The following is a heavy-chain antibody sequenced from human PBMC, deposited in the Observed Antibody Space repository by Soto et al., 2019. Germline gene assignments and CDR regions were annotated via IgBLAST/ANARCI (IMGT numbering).Heavy chain of an antibody. CDR1: GFTFSSYG. J-gene: IGHJ4*02. CDR3: ARDTSHYDILTGIDY. Sequence: QVQLVESGGGVVQPGRSLRLSCAASGFTFSSYGMHWVRQAPGKGLEWVAVIWYDGSNKYYADSVKGRFTISRDNSKNTLYLQMTSLRAEDTAVYYCARDTSHYDILTGIDYWGQGTLVT. V-gene: IGHV3-33*01. D-gene: IGHD3-9*01. CDR2: IWYDGSNK.